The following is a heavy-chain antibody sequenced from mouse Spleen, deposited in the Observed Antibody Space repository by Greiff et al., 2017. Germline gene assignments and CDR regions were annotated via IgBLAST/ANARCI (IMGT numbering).Heavy chain of an antibody. CDR1: GYTFTSYW. J-gene: IGHJ3*01. V-gene: IGHV1-69*01. Sequence: VQLQQPGAELVMPGASVKLSCKASGYTFTSYWMHWVKQRPGQGLEWIGEIDPSDSYTNYNQKFKGKATLTVDKSSSTAYMQLSSLTSEDSAVYYCARGDYGYGFAYWGQGTLVTVSA. D-gene: IGHD1-2*01. CDR2: IDPSDSYT. CDR3: ARGDYGYGFAY.